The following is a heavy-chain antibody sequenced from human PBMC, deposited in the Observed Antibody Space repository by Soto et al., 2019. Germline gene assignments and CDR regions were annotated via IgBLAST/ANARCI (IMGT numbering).Heavy chain of an antibody. CDR3: ARPSGGSSWFFAQLDY. CDR2: IIPIFGTA. Sequence: SVKVSCKASGGTFGSYAISWVRQAPGQGLEWMGGIIPIFGTANYAQKFQGRVTITADESTSTAYMELSSLRSEDTAVYYCARPSGGSSWFFAQLDYWGQGTLVTVSS. V-gene: IGHV1-69*13. CDR1: GGTFGSYA. J-gene: IGHJ4*02. D-gene: IGHD6-13*01.